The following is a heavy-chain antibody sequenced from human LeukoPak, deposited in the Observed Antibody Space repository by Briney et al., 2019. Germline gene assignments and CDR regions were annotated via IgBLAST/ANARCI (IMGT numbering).Heavy chain of an antibody. Sequence: GASVEVSCKASGYTFTSYGVSWVRQAPGQGLEWMGWISAYNGNTNYAQKLQGRVTMTTDTSTSTAYMELRSLRSDDTAVYYCARASYYGSSGYSGYWGQGTLVTVSS. D-gene: IGHD3-22*01. CDR1: GYTFTSYG. CDR2: ISAYNGNT. V-gene: IGHV1-18*01. CDR3: ARASYYGSSGYSGY. J-gene: IGHJ4*02.